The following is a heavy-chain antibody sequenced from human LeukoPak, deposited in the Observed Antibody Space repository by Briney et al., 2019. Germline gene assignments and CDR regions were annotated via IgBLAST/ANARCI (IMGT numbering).Heavy chain of an antibody. CDR3: TSTIGYDFWSGYSVESYYFDY. Sequence: GGSLKLSCAASGFTFSGSAMHWVRQASGEGLEWVGRIRSKANSYATAYAASVKGRFTISRDDSKNTAYLQMNSLKTEDTAVYYCTSTIGYDFWSGYSVESYYFDYWGQGTLVTVSS. CDR1: GFTFSGSA. CDR2: IRSKANSYAT. J-gene: IGHJ4*02. D-gene: IGHD3-3*01. V-gene: IGHV3-73*01.